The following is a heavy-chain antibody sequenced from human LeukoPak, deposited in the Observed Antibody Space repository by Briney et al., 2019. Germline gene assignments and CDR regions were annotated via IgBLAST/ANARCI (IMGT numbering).Heavy chain of an antibody. CDR2: IYYTGST. CDR1: GGSVTSGSYY. V-gene: IGHV4-61*01. J-gene: IGHJ6*02. Sequence: SETLSLTCTVSGGSVTSGSYYWSWIRQPPGKGLEWLGYIYYTGSTNCNPSLKSRVTISVDTSKNQFSLKLSSVTAADTAVYYCARLRMYYYGSGSPPAPYYYYGMDVWGQGTTVTAS. D-gene: IGHD3-10*01. CDR3: ARLRMYYYGSGSPPAPYYYYGMDV.